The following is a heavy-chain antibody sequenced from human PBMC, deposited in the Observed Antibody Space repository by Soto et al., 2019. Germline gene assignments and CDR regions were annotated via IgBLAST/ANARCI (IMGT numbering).Heavy chain of an antibody. CDR1: GFSLSTGGMG. CDR3: VHSRCGGDCLQSYSSHYYYGMDI. V-gene: IGHV2-5*02. CDR2: IYWDGDR. J-gene: IGHJ6*02. Sequence: SGPTLVNPTQTLTLTCTFSGFSLSTGGMGVGWIRQPPGKALEWLALIYWDGDRRYRPSLMSRLTIAKDTSKNQVVLTMSNMDPVDTATYYCVHSRCGGDCLQSYSSHYYYGMDIWGQGTTVTVSS. D-gene: IGHD2-21*02.